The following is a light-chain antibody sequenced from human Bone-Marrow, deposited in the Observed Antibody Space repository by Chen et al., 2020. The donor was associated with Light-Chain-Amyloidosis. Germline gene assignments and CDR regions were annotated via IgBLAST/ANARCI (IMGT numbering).Light chain of an antibody. CDR2: DDS. CDR1: NIGSTS. V-gene: IGLV3-21*02. CDR3: QVWDRSSDRPV. Sequence: SYVLTQPSSVSVAPGQTATIACGGNNIGSTSVHWYQQTPGQAPLLVVYDDSDRPSGIPERLSGSTCGNTATLNISRVEGGDEADYYCQVWDRSSDRPVFGGGTKLTVL. J-gene: IGLJ3*02.